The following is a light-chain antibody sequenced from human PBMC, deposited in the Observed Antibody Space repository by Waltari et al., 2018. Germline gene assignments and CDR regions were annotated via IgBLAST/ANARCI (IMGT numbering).Light chain of an antibody. V-gene: IGKV3-11*01. CDR1: QSVSHS. J-gene: IGKJ4*01. Sequence: EIVLTQSPATLSLSPGERATLSCRASQSVSHSLAWYQQKPGQVPRLPSYDASNGATGIPARFSGSGSGTDFTLTISSLEPEDFAVYFCQQRSNWPLTFGGGTKVEIK. CDR2: DAS. CDR3: QQRSNWPLT.